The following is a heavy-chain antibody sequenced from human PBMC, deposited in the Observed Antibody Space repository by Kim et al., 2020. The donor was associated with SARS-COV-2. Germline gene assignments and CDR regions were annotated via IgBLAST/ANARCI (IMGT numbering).Heavy chain of an antibody. J-gene: IGHJ4*02. CDR3: ARSPPITARRYYVDY. D-gene: IGHD6-6*01. Sequence: SVEARFPIPRDNSKNALYLQMNSLRAEDTALYYCARSPPITARRYYVDYWGQGTLVTVSS. V-gene: IGHV3-30*01.